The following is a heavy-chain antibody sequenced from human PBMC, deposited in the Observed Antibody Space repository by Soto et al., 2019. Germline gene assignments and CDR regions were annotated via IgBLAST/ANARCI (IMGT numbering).Heavy chain of an antibody. J-gene: IGHJ4*02. V-gene: IGHV3-23*01. CDR1: GFTFNNYA. CDR2: ISDSGSST. D-gene: IGHD2-15*01. Sequence: HPGGSLRLSCVASGFTFNNYAMSWVRQAPGKGLEWVSRISDSGSSTYHADSVKGRFTISRDNSKNTLYMQMNSLRAEDTAVYYCAKRHCSGTSCYHFDYWGQGTLVTVSS. CDR3: AKRHCSGTSCYHFDY.